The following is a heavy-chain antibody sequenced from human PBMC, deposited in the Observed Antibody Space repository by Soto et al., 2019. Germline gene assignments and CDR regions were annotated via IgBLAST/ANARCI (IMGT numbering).Heavy chain of an antibody. CDR3: ARHLSVSRIAASLI. D-gene: IGHD6-13*01. CDR2: IYPGDSDT. V-gene: IGHV5-51*07. CDR1: GYSFTNYW. Sequence: PGESLKISCKGSGYSFTNYWIAWVHQMPGKGLEWMGIIYPGDSDTRYSPSFQGQVTFSADKSISTAYLQLRSLKASDTAMYYCARHLSVSRIAASLIWGQGTMVTVSS. J-gene: IGHJ3*02.